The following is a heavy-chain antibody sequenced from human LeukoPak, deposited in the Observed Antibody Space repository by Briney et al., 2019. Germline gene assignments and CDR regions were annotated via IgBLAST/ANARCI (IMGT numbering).Heavy chain of an antibody. CDR2: IYQSGSN. V-gene: IGHV4-34*01. J-gene: IGHJ4*02. CDR1: GGSFSGYY. Sequence: PSETLSLTCAVYGGSFSGYYWRWDRQPQGKGLEWDGSIYQSGSNFNNTTLKRRVTISEETSTNQFSLKLSSVTAADTAVYYFAGMYYYGSGGYYFDYWGQGTLVTVSS. CDR3: AGMYYYGSGGYYFDY. D-gene: IGHD3-10*01.